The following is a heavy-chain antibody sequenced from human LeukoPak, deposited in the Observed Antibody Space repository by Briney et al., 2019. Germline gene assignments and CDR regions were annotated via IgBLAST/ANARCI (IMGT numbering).Heavy chain of an antibody. J-gene: IGHJ3*02. Sequence: PGRSLRLSCAASGFTFSSYGMHWVRQAPGKGLEWVAVIWYDGSNKYYADSVKGRFTISRDNPKNTLYLQMNSLRTEDTAVYYCARDYDSSHDFDIWGQGTMVTVS. CDR1: GFTFSSYG. V-gene: IGHV3-33*01. CDR3: ARDYDSSHDFDI. CDR2: IWYDGSNK. D-gene: IGHD3-22*01.